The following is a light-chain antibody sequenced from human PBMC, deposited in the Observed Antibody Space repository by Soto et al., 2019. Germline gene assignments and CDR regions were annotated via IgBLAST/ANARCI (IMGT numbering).Light chain of an antibody. J-gene: IGLJ2*01. CDR3: AAWDDSLNGVV. CDR1: SSNIGSNT. CDR2: SNN. V-gene: IGLV1-44*01. Sequence: QPVLTQPPSASGTPGQRVTSSCSGSSSNIGSNTVNWYQQLPGTAPKLLIYSNNQRPSGVPDRFSGSKSGTSASLAISVLQSEDEADYYCAAWDDSLNGVVFGGGTKLTVL.